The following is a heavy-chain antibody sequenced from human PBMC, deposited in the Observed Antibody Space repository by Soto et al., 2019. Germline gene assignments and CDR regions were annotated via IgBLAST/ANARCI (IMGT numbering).Heavy chain of an antibody. CDR2: INPNSGGT. D-gene: IGHD3-9*01. Sequence: WASVKVSFKASGYTFTGYYMHWVRQAPGQGLEWMGWINPNSGGTNYAQKFQGRVTISRDTSISTAYMDLSRLGSDDTAIYYCARVAYYDILTGYPLFDYWGQGTLVTVSS. J-gene: IGHJ4*02. V-gene: IGHV1-2*02. CDR1: GYTFTGYY. CDR3: ARVAYYDILTGYPLFDY.